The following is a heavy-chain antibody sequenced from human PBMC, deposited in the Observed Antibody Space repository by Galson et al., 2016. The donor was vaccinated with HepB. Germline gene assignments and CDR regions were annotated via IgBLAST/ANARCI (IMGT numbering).Heavy chain of an antibody. J-gene: IGHJ5*02. D-gene: IGHD3-9*01. CDR3: AGDGSYDSLAGFYNGWFDP. CDR1: DDSMTRPGCY. Sequence: TLSLTCSVSDDSMTRPGCYWTWIRQAPGGGLEWIGYIHYSGITFYNPSLRSRVIISLDMSKNQFTLRLTSVTAADTGVYYCAGDGSYDSLAGFYNGWFDPWGQGTLVTVSS. CDR2: IHYSGIT. V-gene: IGHV4-31*03.